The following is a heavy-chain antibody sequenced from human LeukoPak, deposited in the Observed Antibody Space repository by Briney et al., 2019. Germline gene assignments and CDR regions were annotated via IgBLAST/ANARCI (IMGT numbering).Heavy chain of an antibody. CDR2: INQNSGGT. Sequence: ASVKVSCKASGYTFTGYYMHWVRQAPGQGLEWMGWINQNSGGTNYAQKVKGGVTMNRDTSSSKVYVELSSLRSDDTAVYYCARDRAAMLDYWGQGTLVTVSS. J-gene: IGHJ4*02. CDR1: GYTFTGYY. V-gene: IGHV1-2*02. CDR3: ARDRAAMLDY. D-gene: IGHD2-2*01.